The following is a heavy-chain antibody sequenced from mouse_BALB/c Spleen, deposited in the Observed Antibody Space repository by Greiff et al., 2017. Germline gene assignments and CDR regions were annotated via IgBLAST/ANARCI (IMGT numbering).Heavy chain of an antibody. D-gene: IGHD2-10*02. CDR3: ARVGKYGNYGYFDV. CDR1: GYTFTSYY. CDR2: IYPGNVNT. V-gene: IGHV1S56*01. Sequence: QVQLQQSGPELVKPGASVRISCKASGYTFTSYYIHWVKQRPGQGLEWIGWIYPGNVNTKYNEKFKGKATLTADKSSSTAYMQLSSLTSEDSAVYFCARVGKYGNYGYFDVWGAGTTVTVSS. J-gene: IGHJ1*01.